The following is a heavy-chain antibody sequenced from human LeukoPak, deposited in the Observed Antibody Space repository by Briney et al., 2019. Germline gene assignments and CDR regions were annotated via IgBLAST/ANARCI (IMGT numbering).Heavy chain of an antibody. J-gene: IGHJ4*02. CDR2: IIPIFGTA. V-gene: IGHV1-69*05. D-gene: IGHD3-22*01. CDR1: GGTFSSYA. CDR3: ARSYDSSGYFDY. Sequence: SVKVSCKASGGTFSSYAISWVRQPPGQGLEWMGGIIPIFGTANYAQKFQGRVTITTDESTSTAYMELSSLRCEDTAVYYCARSYDSSGYFDYWGQGALVTVPS.